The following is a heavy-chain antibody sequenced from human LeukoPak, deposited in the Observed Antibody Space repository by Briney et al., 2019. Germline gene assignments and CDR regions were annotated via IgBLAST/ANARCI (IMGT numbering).Heavy chain of an antibody. CDR1: GGTFSSYA. J-gene: IGHJ4*02. CDR3: ARDRGYSSGWYDDY. D-gene: IGHD6-19*01. CDR2: IIPIFGAA. Sequence: ASVKVSCKASGGTFSSYAISWVRQAPGQGLEWMGGIIPIFGAANYAQKFQGRVTITADESTSTAYMELRSLRSEDTAVYYCARDRGYSSGWYDDYWGQGTLVTVSS. V-gene: IGHV1-69*01.